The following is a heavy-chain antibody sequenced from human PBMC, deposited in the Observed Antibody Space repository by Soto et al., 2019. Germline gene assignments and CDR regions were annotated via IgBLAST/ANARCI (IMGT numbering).Heavy chain of an antibody. CDR2: IIPIFGTA. CDR1: GGTFSSYA. V-gene: IGHV1-69*13. CDR3: ARDYYGCYDSSGYYRPDAFDI. Sequence: SVKVSCKASGGTFSSYAISWVRQAPGQGLEWMGGIIPIFGTANYAQKFQGRVTITADESTSTAYMELSSLRSEDTAVYYCARDYYGCYDSSGYYRPDAFDIWGQGTMVTVSS. J-gene: IGHJ3*02. D-gene: IGHD3-22*01.